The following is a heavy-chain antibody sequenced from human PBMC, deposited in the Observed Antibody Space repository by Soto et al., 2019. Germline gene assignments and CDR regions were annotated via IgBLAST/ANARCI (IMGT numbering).Heavy chain of an antibody. CDR3: ARAPDSNSYDF. Sequence: QLQMQESGPGLVKPSQTLSLTCTVSGGSISSGGYYWTWIRQHPGKGLEWIGYIYYSGSTYYNPSLTSRVTISVDTSKKQFSLKLSSVTAADTAVYYCARAPDSNSYDFWDQGTLVTVSS. CDR2: IYYSGST. J-gene: IGHJ5*01. V-gene: IGHV4-31*03. CDR1: GGSISSGGYY.